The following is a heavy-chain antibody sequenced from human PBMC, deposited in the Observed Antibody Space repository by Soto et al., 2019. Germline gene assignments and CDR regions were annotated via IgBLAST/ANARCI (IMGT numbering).Heavy chain of an antibody. CDR3: VRDGLDYYDTERLYFDN. D-gene: IGHD3-22*01. Sequence: VQLVESGGGPVRPGGSLKLSCAASGFNFITYSLSWVRQAPGKGLEWVASISSSAVYIDYADSVKGRFTISRDIANNSLYLQMNSLRAEDTATYYCVRDGLDYYDTERLYFDNWGQGTLVTVSS. CDR2: ISSSAVYI. V-gene: IGHV3-21*01. J-gene: IGHJ4*02. CDR1: GFNFITYS.